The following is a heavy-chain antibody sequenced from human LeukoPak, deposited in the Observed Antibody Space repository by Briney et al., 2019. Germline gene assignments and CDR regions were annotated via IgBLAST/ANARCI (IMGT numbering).Heavy chain of an antibody. V-gene: IGHV4-61*02. D-gene: IGHD3-3*01. CDR1: GGSISSGSYY. J-gene: IGHJ6*03. Sequence: SETLSLTCTVSGGSISSGSYYWSWIRQPAGKGLEWIGRIYTSGSTNYNPSLKSRVTISVDTSKNQFSLKLSSVTAADTAVYYCAREGYDFWSGYSKRGDYYYYMDVWGKGTTVTVSS. CDR2: IYTSGST. CDR3: AREGYDFWSGYSKRGDYYYYMDV.